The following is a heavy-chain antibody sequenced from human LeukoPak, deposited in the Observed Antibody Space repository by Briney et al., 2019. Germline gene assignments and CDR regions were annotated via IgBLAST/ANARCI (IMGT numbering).Heavy chain of an antibody. CDR1: GFTFSSYA. V-gene: IGHV3-23*01. D-gene: IGHD3-3*01. J-gene: IGHJ4*02. CDR3: AKGGGYDFWSGPGGY. CDR2: ISSSGGST. Sequence: PGGSLRLSCAASGFTFSSYAMHWVRQAPGKGLEWVSAISSSGGSTYYADSVKGRFTISRDNSKNTLYLQMNSLRAEDTAVYYCAKGGGYDFWSGPGGYWGQGTLVTVSS.